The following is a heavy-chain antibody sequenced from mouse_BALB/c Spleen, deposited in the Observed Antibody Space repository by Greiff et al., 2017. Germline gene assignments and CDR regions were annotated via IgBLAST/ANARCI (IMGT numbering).Heavy chain of an antibody. CDR2: IDPADGNT. CDR3: ARDDYYFDY. D-gene: IGHD2-13*01. J-gene: IGHJ2*01. V-gene: IGHV14-3*02. Sequence: VQLQQSGAGLVKPGDSLKFSCTASGFNFKDTYMHWVQQSPEQGLEWIGRIDPADGNTKYAPKFQGKANITADTSSNTAFLQLSSLTSEDTAVYYCARDDYYFDYWGHGTTLTVSS. CDR1: GFNFKDTY.